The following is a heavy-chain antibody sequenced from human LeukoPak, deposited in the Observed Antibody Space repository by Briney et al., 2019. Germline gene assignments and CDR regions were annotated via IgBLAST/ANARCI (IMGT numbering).Heavy chain of an antibody. V-gene: IGHV3-23*01. D-gene: IGHD3-22*01. CDR2: ISGSGGST. Sequence: GGSLRLSCAASGITFSSYAMSWVRQAPGKGLEWVSAISGSGGSTYYAGSVKGRFTISRDNSKDTLYLQMNSLRAEDTAVYYCVTDGGPNYYDTFDYWGQGTLVTVSS. CDR1: GITFSSYA. CDR3: VTDGGPNYYDTFDY. J-gene: IGHJ4*02.